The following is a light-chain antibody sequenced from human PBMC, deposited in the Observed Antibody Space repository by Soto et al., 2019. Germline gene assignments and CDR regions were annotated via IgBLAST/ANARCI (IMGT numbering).Light chain of an antibody. J-gene: IGKJ5*01. Sequence: AIQMTQSPSSLSASLGDTVTISCRASRGVRSDVAWYQQRPGSVPKVLIYGAFNLYTGVPSRFSGSGYGSDFSLTISSLQPEDFASYYCQHANSFPITFGQGTRLEIK. CDR1: RGVRSD. CDR3: QHANSFPIT. V-gene: IGKV1-6*01. CDR2: GAF.